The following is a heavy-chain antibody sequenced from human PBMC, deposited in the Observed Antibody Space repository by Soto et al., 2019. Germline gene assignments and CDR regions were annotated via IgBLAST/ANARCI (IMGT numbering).Heavy chain of an antibody. D-gene: IGHD2-15*01. V-gene: IGHV4-38-2*01. J-gene: IGHJ3*01. CDR1: GFFISSGNY. CDR2: IFHGGNT. CDR3: ARARWYDAFDV. Sequence: LSLTCAVSGFFISSGNYRGWIRKPPGKGLEWIGSIFHGGNTYYNPSLKSRVTISVDMSKNQFSLKLNSVTAADTAVYYCARARWYDAFDVWGQGTVVTVSS.